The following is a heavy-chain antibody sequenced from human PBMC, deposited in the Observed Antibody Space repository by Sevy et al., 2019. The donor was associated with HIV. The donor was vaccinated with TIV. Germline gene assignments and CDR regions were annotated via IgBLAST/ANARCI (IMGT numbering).Heavy chain of an antibody. CDR1: GYTFTSYG. J-gene: IGHJ6*02. V-gene: IGHV7-4-1*02. D-gene: IGHD2-2*01. CDR3: ARTRTGIVVVPAAQHYYGMDV. CDR2: INTNTGNP. Sequence: ASVKVSCKASGYTFTSYGMNWVRQAPGQGLEWMGWINTNTGNPTYAQGFTGRFVFSLDTSVSTAYLQISSLKAEDTAVYYCARTRTGIVVVPAAQHYYGMDVWGQGTTVTVSS.